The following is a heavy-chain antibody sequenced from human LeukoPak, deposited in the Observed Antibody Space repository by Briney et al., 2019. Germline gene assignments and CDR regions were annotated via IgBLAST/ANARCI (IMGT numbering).Heavy chain of an antibody. J-gene: IGHJ6*02. V-gene: IGHV3-33*01. CDR1: GFTXSNAW. Sequence: XXRLSXXASGFTXSNAWMSWVRQAPGKGLEWVAVIWYDGSNKYYADSVKGRFTISRDNSKNTLYLQMNSLRAEDTAVYYCARSPPSYYYGMDVWGQGTTVTVSS. CDR3: ARSPPSYYYGMDV. CDR2: IWYDGSNK.